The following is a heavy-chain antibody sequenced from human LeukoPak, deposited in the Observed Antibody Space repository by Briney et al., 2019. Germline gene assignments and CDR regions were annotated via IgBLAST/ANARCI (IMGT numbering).Heavy chain of an antibody. D-gene: IGHD3-22*01. CDR3: ARDPYYDVLNFDY. Sequence: AGSLRLSCAAYGFTFDDYGMSWVRQAPGKGLEWVSGINWNGGSTGYADSVKGRFTISRDNAKNSLYLQMNSLRAEDTALYYCARDPYYDVLNFDYWGQGTLVTVSS. CDR2: INWNGGST. V-gene: IGHV3-20*04. J-gene: IGHJ4*02. CDR1: GFTFDDYG.